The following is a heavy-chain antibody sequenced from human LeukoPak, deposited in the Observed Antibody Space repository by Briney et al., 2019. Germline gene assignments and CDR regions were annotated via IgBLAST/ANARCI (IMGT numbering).Heavy chain of an antibody. CDR1: GGSFSGYY. CDR2: INHSGST. D-gene: IGHD3-16*02. V-gene: IGHV4-34*01. Sequence: PSETLSLTCAVYGGSFSGYYWSWIRQPPGKGLEWIGEINHSGSTNYNPSLKSRVTISVDTSKNQFSLKLSSVTAADTAVYYCARTDGDYVWGSYRYSYFDYWGQETLVTVSS. J-gene: IGHJ4*02. CDR3: ARTDGDYVWGSYRYSYFDY.